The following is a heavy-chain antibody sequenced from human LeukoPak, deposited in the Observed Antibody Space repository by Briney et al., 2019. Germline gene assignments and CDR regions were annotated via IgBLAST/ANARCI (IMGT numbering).Heavy chain of an antibody. V-gene: IGHV3-23*01. CDR1: GFTFSSYG. J-gene: IGHJ6*03. D-gene: IGHD3-10*01. CDR2: ISGSGGST. CDR3: SWIRGVHGSYYMDA. Sequence: GGSLRLSCAASGFTFSSYGMTWVRQAPGKGLEWVSGISGSGGSTYYADSVKGRFTISRDNSKNTLYLQMNSLKTEDTAVYYCSWIRGVHGSYYMDAWGKGTTVTISS.